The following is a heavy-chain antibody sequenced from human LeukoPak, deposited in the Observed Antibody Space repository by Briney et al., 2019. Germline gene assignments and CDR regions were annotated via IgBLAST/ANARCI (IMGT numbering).Heavy chain of an antibody. CDR1: GFSFSDYH. V-gene: IGHV3-21*01. J-gene: IGHJ6*03. D-gene: IGHD2-15*01. CDR2: ISSRSRYI. Sequence: GGSLRLSCAASGFSFSDYHMNWVRQAPGKGLEWVSSISSRSRYIYYADSVKGRFTTSRDNTKNSLYLQMNNLRAEDTGVYYCARDSAIVVLACMDVWGKGTTVTVSS. CDR3: ARDSAIVVLACMDV.